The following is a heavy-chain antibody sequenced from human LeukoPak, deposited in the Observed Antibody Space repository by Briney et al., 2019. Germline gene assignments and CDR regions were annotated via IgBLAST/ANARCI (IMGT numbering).Heavy chain of an antibody. CDR1: GYTFTADY. V-gene: IGHV1-2*02. Sequence: GASVKVSCKASGYTFTADYIHWVRQAPGQGLEWMGWIDTNTGATKYAQKFQGRVTITRDTSTGTAYMELSSLISGDTALYYCASEAFCAGGSCNVQRVASWGPGTLVTVSS. J-gene: IGHJ4*02. D-gene: IGHD2-8*02. CDR3: ASEAFCAGGSCNVQRVAS. CDR2: IDTNTGAT.